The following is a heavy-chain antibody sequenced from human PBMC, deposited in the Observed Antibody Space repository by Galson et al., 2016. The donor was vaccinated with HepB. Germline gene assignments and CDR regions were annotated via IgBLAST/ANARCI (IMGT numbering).Heavy chain of an antibody. Sequence: SLRLSCAASGFTFDDYAMHWVRQVPGKGLEWVSVISWNSASISYADSVKGRFTISRDNAKKSLYLQMNSLRAEDTALYFCAKGPNGRYQLDSWGQGTLVTVSS. CDR3: AKGPNGRYQLDS. V-gene: IGHV3-9*01. J-gene: IGHJ4*02. D-gene: IGHD1-26*01. CDR1: GFTFDDYA. CDR2: ISWNSASI.